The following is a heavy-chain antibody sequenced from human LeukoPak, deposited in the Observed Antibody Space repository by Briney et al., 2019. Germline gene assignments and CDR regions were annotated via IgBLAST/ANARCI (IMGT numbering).Heavy chain of an antibody. V-gene: IGHV3-23*01. CDR1: GFTFSNYA. CDR2: ISGSGGST. Sequence: GGSLRLSCAASGFTFSNYAMSWVRQAPGKGLEWVSAISGSGGSTYYADSVRGRFTISRDNSKNTLYLQMNSLRPEDTAVYYCAKDSKRWKTYYYASGSYHFDYWGQGTLVTVSS. D-gene: IGHD3-10*01. CDR3: AKDSKRWKTYYYASGSYHFDY. J-gene: IGHJ4*02.